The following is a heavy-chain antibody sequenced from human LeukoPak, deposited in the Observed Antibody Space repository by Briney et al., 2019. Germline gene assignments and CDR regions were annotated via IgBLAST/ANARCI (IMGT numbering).Heavy chain of an antibody. Sequence: SETLSLTCTVSGGSISSSSYYWGWIRQPPGKGLEWIGSIYYSGSTYYNPSLKSRVTISVDTSKNQFSLKLSSVTAADTAVYYCARLRLGSFRYLDYWGQGTLVTVSS. CDR2: IYYSGST. D-gene: IGHD6-19*01. J-gene: IGHJ4*02. CDR1: GGSISSSSYY. V-gene: IGHV4-39*01. CDR3: ARLRLGSFRYLDY.